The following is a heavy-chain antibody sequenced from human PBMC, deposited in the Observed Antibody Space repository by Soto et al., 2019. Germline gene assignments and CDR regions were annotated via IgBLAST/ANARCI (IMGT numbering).Heavy chain of an antibody. J-gene: IGHJ6*03. D-gene: IGHD6-13*01. V-gene: IGHV2-5*02. CDR1: GFSLSTSGVG. Sequence: QITLKESGPTLVKPTQTLTLTCTFSGFSLSTSGVGVGWIRQPPGKALEWLALIYWDDDKRYSPSLKSRLTITKDTSKNQVVLTMTNMDPVDTATYHCAHSGDSSSWDYYYYYYMDVWGKGTTVTVSS. CDR2: IYWDDDK. CDR3: AHSGDSSSWDYYYYYYMDV.